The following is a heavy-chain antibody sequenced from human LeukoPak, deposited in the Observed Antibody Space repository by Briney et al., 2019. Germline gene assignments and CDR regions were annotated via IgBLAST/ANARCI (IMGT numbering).Heavy chain of an antibody. CDR3: ARASHDYGDYLRRLRFHP. Sequence: TLSLTCTVSGGSISSGGYYWGWIRQHPGKGLEWIGYIDYSGSTYYNPHLKSRVTVSVDLSKNQFSLTLSSMTAADTAVYYCARASHDYGDYLRRLRFHPWGQGTLVTVSS. J-gene: IGHJ5*02. D-gene: IGHD4-17*01. CDR1: GGSISSGGYY. V-gene: IGHV4-31*03. CDR2: IDYSGST.